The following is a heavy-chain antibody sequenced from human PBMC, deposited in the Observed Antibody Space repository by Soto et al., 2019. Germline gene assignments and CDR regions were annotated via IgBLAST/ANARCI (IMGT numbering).Heavy chain of an antibody. D-gene: IGHD3-10*01. CDR3: ATPGGLKHSVLLGDDY. J-gene: IGHJ4*02. CDR2: ISYDGSNK. CDR1: GFTFSSYA. Sequence: QVQLVESGGGVVQPGRSLRLSCAASGFTFSSYAMHWVRQAPGKGLEWVAVISYDGSNKYYADSVKGRFTISRDNSKNTLYLQMNSLRAEDTAVYYCATPGGLKHSVLLGDDYWGQGTLVTVSS. V-gene: IGHV3-30-3*01.